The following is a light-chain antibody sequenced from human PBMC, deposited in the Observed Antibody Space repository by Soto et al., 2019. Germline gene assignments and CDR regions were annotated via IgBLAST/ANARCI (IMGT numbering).Light chain of an antibody. CDR2: NAY. V-gene: IGKV1-39*01. CDR3: QLYYRTPT. CDR1: QDISSY. J-gene: IGKJ1*01. Sequence: IQMTQSPSSLSASVGDRVTVTCRPSQDISSYLNWYQVQPGKAPKLLTYNAYFLQNGVPSRFSGSGSGTDFTLSISSLQPADFPTYYCQLYYRTPTFGQGTKVDIK.